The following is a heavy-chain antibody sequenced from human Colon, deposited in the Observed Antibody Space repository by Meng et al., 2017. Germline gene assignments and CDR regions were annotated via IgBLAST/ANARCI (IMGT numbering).Heavy chain of an antibody. CDR1: GYSFSSNA. J-gene: IGHJ4*02. CDR3: ARDPPSLFYFDY. V-gene: IGHV1-18*01. CDR2: ISGYNANT. Sequence: ASVKVSCKASGYSFSSNAISWVRQAPGQGLEWRGWISGYNANTNYAQKFQGRVTMTTDTTTSTAYMELRSLRSDDTAVYYCARDPPSLFYFDYWGQGTLVTVSS.